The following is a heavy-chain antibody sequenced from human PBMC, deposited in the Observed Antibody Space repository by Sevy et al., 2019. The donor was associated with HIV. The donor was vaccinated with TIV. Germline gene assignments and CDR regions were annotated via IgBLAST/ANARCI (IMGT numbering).Heavy chain of an antibody. J-gene: IGHJ4*02. Sequence: ASVKVSCKASGDTFTRHYMHWVRQAPGQGVEWMGIIDPSGDNANYTQKLQGRLTMTRDTSTSTAYMELSSLRSEDTAVYYCVRADPAQHFDSWGQRTLVTVSS. CDR1: GDTFTRHY. CDR2: IDPSGDNA. V-gene: IGHV1-46*04. CDR3: VRADPAQHFDS.